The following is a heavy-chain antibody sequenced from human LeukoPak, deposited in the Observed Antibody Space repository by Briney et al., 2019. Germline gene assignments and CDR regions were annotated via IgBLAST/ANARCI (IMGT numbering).Heavy chain of an antibody. CDR2: MNPHSGKT. CDR3: ARVSGRFTWYFDL. CDR1: GYPFNNYD. V-gene: IGHV1-8*01. Sequence: ASVKVSCKASGYPFNNYDINWVRQATGQGLEWMGWMNPHSGKTGYAQNFQGRVTMTRDTSISTAYMELSSLRSEDTAVYYCARVSGRFTWYFDLWGRGTLVTVSS. J-gene: IGHJ2*01.